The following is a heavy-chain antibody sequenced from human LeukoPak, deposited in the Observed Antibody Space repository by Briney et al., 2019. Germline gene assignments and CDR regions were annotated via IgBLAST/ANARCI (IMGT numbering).Heavy chain of an antibody. CDR3: ARGTHTWYCSGGSCYYGDY. D-gene: IGHD2-15*01. V-gene: IGHV1-46*01. CDR1: GYTFTSYY. Sequence: ASVKVSCKASGYTFTSYYMHWVRQAPGQGLEWMGIINPSGGSTGYAQKFQGRVTMTRDTSTSTVYMELSSLRSEDTAVYYCARGTHTWYCSGGSCYYGDYWGQGTLVTVSS. CDR2: INPSGGST. J-gene: IGHJ4*02.